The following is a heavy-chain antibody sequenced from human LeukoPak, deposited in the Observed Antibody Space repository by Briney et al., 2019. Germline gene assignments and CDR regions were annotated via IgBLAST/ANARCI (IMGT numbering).Heavy chain of an antibody. J-gene: IGHJ4*02. CDR1: GFTFSSYA. D-gene: IGHD3-16*02. CDR2: ISGSGGST. Sequence: GGSLRLSCAASGFTFSSYAMSWVRQAPGKGLEWVSAISGSGGSTYYADSVKGRFTISRDNSKNTLYLQMNSLRAEDTAVYYCAKGDDYVWGSYRRLDYWGQGTLVTVSS. V-gene: IGHV3-23*01. CDR3: AKGDDYVWGSYRRLDY.